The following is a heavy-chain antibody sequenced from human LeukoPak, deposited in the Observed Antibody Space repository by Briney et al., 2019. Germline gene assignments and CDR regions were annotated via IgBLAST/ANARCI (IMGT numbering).Heavy chain of an antibody. D-gene: IGHD2-15*01. V-gene: IGHV3-48*04. CDR2: ISIGSTAI. CDR1: GFTFSSYS. Sequence: PGGSLRLSCAASGFTFSSYSMTWVRQAPGKGLEWVSHISIGSTAIYYADSVKGRFTISRDNAKNSLYLQMNSLRAEDTAVYYCARKDCSGGSCLDYWGQGTLVTVSS. CDR3: ARKDCSGGSCLDY. J-gene: IGHJ4*02.